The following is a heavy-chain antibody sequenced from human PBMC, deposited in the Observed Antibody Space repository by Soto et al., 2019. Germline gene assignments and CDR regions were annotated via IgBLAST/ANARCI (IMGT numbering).Heavy chain of an antibody. CDR3: ARDGLGISTSLYYYGMDV. CDR1: GGSISSGGYY. J-gene: IGHJ6*02. D-gene: IGHD2-2*01. V-gene: IGHV4-31*03. CDR2: IYYSGST. Sequence: QVQLQESGPGLVKPSQTLSLTCTVSGGSISSGGYYWSWIRQHPGKGLEWIGYIYYSGSTYYNPCLKSRVTISVDTSKHQFSLKLRSVTAADTAVYYCARDGLGISTSLYYYGMDVWGQGTTVTVSS.